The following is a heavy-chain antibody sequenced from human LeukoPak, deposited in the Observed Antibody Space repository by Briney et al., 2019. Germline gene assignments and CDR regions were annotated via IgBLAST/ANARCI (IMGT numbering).Heavy chain of an antibody. CDR3: WYYYDSSNAVVNAFDI. CDR1: GYTFTGYY. D-gene: IGHD3-22*01. CDR2: INPSGGST. Sequence: ASVKVSCKASGYTFTGYYMHWVRQAPGQGLEWMGIINPSGGSTSYAQKFQGRVTMTRDTSTSTVYMELSSLRSDDTAVYYCWYYYDSSNAVVNAFDIWGQGTMVTVSS. J-gene: IGHJ3*02. V-gene: IGHV1-46*01.